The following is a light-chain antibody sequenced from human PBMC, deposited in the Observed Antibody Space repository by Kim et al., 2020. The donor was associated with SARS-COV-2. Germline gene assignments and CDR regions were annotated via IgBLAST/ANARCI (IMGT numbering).Light chain of an antibody. V-gene: IGLV3-1*01. CDR2: QDS. Sequence: SYELTQPPSVSVSPGQTASITCSGDKLGDKYACWYQQKPGQSPVLVLYQDSKRPSGIAERFSGSNSGNTATLTISGTQARDEADYYCQAWDSSVVFGGGT. CDR3: QAWDSSVV. CDR1: KLGDKY. J-gene: IGLJ2*01.